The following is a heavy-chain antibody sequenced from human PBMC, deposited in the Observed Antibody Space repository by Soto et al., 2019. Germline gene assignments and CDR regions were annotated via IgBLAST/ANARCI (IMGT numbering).Heavy chain of an antibody. CDR1: GFSLTTGGVG. V-gene: IGHV2-5*02. D-gene: IGHD2-21*01. CDR2: IYWDNDR. Sequence: QITLKESGPLLVEPTQTLTLTCSFSGFSLTTGGVGVGWLRQAPGKALECLGIIYWDNDRRYNPSLKERLTITQDTSKNQVVLTMPYMGPVDTATYYCAPRVTYSSYWDVGWFDTWGQGTLVTVS. CDR3: APRVTYSSYWDVGWFDT. J-gene: IGHJ5*02.